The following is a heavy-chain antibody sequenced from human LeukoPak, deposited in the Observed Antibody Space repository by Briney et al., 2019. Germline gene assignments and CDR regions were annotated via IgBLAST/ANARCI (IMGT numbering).Heavy chain of an antibody. V-gene: IGHV3-20*04. Sequence: GGSLRLSCTVSGFTVSSNSMSWVRQAPGKGLEWVSGINWNGGSTGYADSVKGRFTISRDNAKNSLYLQMNSLRAEDTALYYCARDGHYYGSGSYSFSDPWGQGTLVTVSS. CDR3: ARDGHYYGSGSYSFSDP. D-gene: IGHD3-10*01. CDR1: GFTVSSNS. J-gene: IGHJ5*02. CDR2: INWNGGST.